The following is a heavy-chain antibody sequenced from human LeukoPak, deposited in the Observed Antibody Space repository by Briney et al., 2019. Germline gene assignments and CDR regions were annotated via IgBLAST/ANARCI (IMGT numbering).Heavy chain of an antibody. D-gene: IGHD5-18*01. V-gene: IGHV1-8*03. CDR3: ARARRGYSYHY. CDR2: MNPNSGNT. Sequence: ASVKVSCKASGYTFTSYDINWVRQATGQGLEWMGWMNPNSGNTGYAQKFQGGVTITRNTSISTAYMDLSSLRSEDTDVYDCARARRGYSYHYWGQGTLVTVSS. CDR1: GYTFTSYD. J-gene: IGHJ4*02.